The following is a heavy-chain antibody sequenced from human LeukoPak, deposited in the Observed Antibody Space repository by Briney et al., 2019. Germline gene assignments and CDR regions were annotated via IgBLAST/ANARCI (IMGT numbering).Heavy chain of an antibody. J-gene: IGHJ6*03. D-gene: IGHD1-26*01. CDR2: IYYSGST. V-gene: IGHV4-34*01. Sequence: SETLSLTCAVYGGSFSGYYWSWIRQPPGKGLEWIGSIYYSGSTYYNPSLKSRVTISVDTSKNQFSLKLSSVTAADTAVYYCARGGGSYFYYYYYYYMDVWGKGTTVTVSS. CDR3: ARGGGSYFYYYYYYYMDV. CDR1: GGSFSGYY.